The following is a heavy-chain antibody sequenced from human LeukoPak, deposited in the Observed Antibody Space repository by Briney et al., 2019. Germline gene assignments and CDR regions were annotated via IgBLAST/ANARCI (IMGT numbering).Heavy chain of an antibody. CDR3: AREDSSSWYPADY. CDR2: INPNSGGT. D-gene: IGHD6-13*01. CDR1: GGTFSSYA. Sequence: ASVKVSCKASGGTFSSYAISWVRQAPGQGLEWMGWINPNSGGTNYAQKFQGRVTMTRDTSISTAYMELSRLRSDDTAVYYCAREDSSSWYPADYWGQGTLVTVSS. J-gene: IGHJ4*02. V-gene: IGHV1-2*02.